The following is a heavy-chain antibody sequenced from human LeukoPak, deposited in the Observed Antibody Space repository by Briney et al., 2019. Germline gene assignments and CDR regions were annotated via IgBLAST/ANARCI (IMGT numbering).Heavy chain of an antibody. CDR2: ISYDGSNK. J-gene: IGHJ3*02. CDR3: ARDEREMATMHAFDI. CDR1: GFIFSDYY. Sequence: PGGSLRLSCAASGFIFSDYYMSWIRQAPGKGLEWVAVISYDGSNKYYADSVKGRFTISRDNSKNTLYLQMNSLRAEDTAVYYCARDEREMATMHAFDIWGQGTMVTVSS. V-gene: IGHV3-30-3*01. D-gene: IGHD5-24*01.